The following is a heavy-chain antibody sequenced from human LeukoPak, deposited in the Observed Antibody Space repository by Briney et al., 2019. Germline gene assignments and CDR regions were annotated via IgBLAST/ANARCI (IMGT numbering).Heavy chain of an antibody. CDR2: ISGSGGST. CDR3: PTVVVPAAHYYSSSGMDV. Sequence: GGSLRLSCAASGFTFSSYAMSWVRQAPGKGLEWVSAISGSGGSTYYADSVKGRFTISRDNSKNTLYLQMNSLRAEDTAGYSCPTVVVPAAHYYSSSGMDVWGQGTTVTFSS. J-gene: IGHJ6*02. CDR1: GFTFSSYA. V-gene: IGHV3-23*01. D-gene: IGHD2-2*01.